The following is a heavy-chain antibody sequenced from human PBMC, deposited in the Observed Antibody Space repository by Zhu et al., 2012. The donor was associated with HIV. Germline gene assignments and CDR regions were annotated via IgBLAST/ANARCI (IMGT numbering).Heavy chain of an antibody. CDR2: VYYTGYT. V-gene: IGHV4-39*07. J-gene: IGHJ4*02. D-gene: IGHD6-19*01. Sequence: QVQLQESGPGLVRPSETLSLTCTVSGVSISNAVFYWAWIRQPPGQGLEWIGSVYYTGYTYYNPSLRSRITLSVDTSKNHFSLKLSSVTAADTAVYYCARLAGWSGWDGSYFDNWGQGTWXPSP. CDR1: GVSISNAVFY. CDR3: ARLAGWSGWDGSYFDN.